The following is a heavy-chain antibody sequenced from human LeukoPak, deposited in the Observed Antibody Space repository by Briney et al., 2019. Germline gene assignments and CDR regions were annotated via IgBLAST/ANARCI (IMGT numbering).Heavy chain of an antibody. D-gene: IGHD6-19*01. Sequence: GESLKISCKGSGYTFSIYWIGWVRQMPGKGLEWMGVIYPGDSDTRYSPSLQGQVTISVDKSISSAYLQWSGLKASDTAMYYCVRQDGSGSYYFDYWGQGTLVTVST. J-gene: IGHJ4*02. CDR2: IYPGDSDT. CDR1: GYTFSIYW. V-gene: IGHV5-51*01. CDR3: VRQDGSGSYYFDY.